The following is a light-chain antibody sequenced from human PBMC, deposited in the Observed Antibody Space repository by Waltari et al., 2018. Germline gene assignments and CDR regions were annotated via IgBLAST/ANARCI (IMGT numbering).Light chain of an antibody. CDR3: QSYDRDLNAVL. CDR1: SSNSGAGYD. J-gene: IGLJ2*01. V-gene: IGLV1-40*01. CDR2: RDD. Sequence: QSVLTQPPSVSGAPGPTVTISCTGRSSNSGAGYDVHWYQQIPGSAPKVLIYRDDNRPSGVPGRFSGSKSGTSASLSVTGLHVEDEAEYFCQSYDRDLNAVLFGGGTKLTVL.